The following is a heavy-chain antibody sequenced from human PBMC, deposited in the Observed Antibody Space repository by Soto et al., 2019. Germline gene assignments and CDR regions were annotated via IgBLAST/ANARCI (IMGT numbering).Heavy chain of an antibody. CDR3: VGYSYGRPFDY. D-gene: IGHD5-18*01. CDR1: GGSISSYY. J-gene: IGHJ4*02. CDR2: IYYSGST. V-gene: IGHV4-59*01. Sequence: PSETLSLTCTVSGGSISSYYWSWIRQPPGKGLEWIGYIYYSGSTNYNPSLKSRVTISVDASKNQFSLKLSSVTAADTAVYYCVGYSYGRPFDYWGQGTLVTVSS.